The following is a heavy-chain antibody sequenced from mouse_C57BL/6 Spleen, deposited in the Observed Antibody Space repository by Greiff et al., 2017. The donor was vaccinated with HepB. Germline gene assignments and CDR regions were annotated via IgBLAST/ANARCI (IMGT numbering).Heavy chain of an antibody. J-gene: IGHJ3*01. CDR1: GYAFTNYL. D-gene: IGHD2-4*01. Sequence: QVQLQQSGAELVRPGTSVKVSCKASGYAFTNYLIEWVKQRPGQGLEWIGVINPGSGGTHYNEKFKGKATLTADKSSSTAYMQLSSLTSEDSAVYVCARDDYDRFADWGQGTLVTVSA. CDR3: ARDDYDRFAD. CDR2: INPGSGGT. V-gene: IGHV1-54*01.